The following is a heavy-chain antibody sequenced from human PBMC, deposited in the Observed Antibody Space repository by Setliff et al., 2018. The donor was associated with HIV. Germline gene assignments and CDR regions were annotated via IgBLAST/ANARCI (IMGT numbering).Heavy chain of an antibody. J-gene: IGHJ4*02. CDR1: GYTFTSYV. Sequence: ASVMVSCKTSGYTFTSYVINWVRQAPGQGLEWMGWINTNAGNPTYAQGFTGRFVFSLDTSVSTAYLQISSLQAEDSAVYYCATAYMKAPSRDSSGWYYFAYWGQGTLVTVSS. CDR3: ATAYMKAPSRDSSGWYYFAY. D-gene: IGHD6-19*01. CDR2: INTNAGNP. V-gene: IGHV7-4-1*02.